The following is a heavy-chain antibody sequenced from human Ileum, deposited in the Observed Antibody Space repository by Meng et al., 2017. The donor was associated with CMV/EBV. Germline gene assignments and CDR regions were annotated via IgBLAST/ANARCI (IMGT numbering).Heavy chain of an antibody. V-gene: IGHV4-59*01. J-gene: IGHJ6*02. CDR3: ASVLHDHSLEMDF. Sequence: SETLSLTCTVSGASITTYYWSWIRQSPGKGLEWIGYVYDSGGTKYNPSLKSRVTISADTSKNQFSLKLRSVNAADTAGYYGASVLHDHSLEMDFWGQGTKVTVSS. CDR1: GASITTYY. CDR2: VYDSGGT. D-gene: IGHD4-11*01.